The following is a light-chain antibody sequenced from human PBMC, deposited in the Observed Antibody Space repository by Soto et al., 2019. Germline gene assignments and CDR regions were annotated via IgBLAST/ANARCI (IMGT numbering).Light chain of an antibody. Sequence: EIVLTQSPATLPLSPGERATLSCRASQSVSRYLAWYQQKPGQAPRLLIYDASNRATGIPARFSGSGSGTDFTLPISSLEPEDFAVYYCQQGSNWPLTFGGGTKVEIK. V-gene: IGKV3-11*01. J-gene: IGKJ4*01. CDR2: DAS. CDR3: QQGSNWPLT. CDR1: QSVSRY.